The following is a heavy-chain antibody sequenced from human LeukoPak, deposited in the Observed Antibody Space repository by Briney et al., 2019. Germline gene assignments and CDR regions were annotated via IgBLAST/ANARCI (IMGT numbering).Heavy chain of an antibody. CDR1: GFTFSSYG. D-gene: IGHD4-17*01. CDR2: IWYDGSNK. CDR3: ARDPGMDYYGDYGYFDY. Sequence: PGGSLRLSCAASGFTFSSYGMHWVRQAPGKGLEWVAVIWYDGSNKYYADSVKGRFTISRDNSKNTLYLQMNSLRAEDTAVYYRARDPGMDYYGDYGYFDYWGQGALVTVSS. V-gene: IGHV3-33*01. J-gene: IGHJ4*02.